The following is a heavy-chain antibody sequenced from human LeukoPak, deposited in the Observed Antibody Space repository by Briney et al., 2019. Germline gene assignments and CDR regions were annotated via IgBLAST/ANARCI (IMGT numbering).Heavy chain of an antibody. D-gene: IGHD3-3*01. CDR2: IYHSGST. CDR1: GGSISSGGYS. Sequence: SQTLSLTCAVSGGSISSGGYSWSWIRQPPGKGLEWIGYIYHSGSTNYNPSLKSRVTISVDTSKNQFSLKLSSVTAADTAVYYRARGGGTHNVLRFPRRAFDIWGQGTMVTVSS. CDR3: ARGGGTHNVLRFPRRAFDI. V-gene: IGHV4-30-2*01. J-gene: IGHJ3*02.